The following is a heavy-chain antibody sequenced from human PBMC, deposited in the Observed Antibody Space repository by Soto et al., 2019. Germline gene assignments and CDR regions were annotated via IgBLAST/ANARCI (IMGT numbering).Heavy chain of an antibody. V-gene: IGHV1-2*02. Sequence: ASVKVSCKASGYTFTGYYMHWVRQAPGQGLEWMGWINPNSGGTNYAQKFQGRVTMTRDTPISTAYMELSRLRSDDTAVYYCARKSGPLRSFDPWGQGTLVTVSS. J-gene: IGHJ5*02. CDR1: GYTFTGYY. CDR3: ARKSGPLRSFDP. D-gene: IGHD3-3*01. CDR2: INPNSGGT.